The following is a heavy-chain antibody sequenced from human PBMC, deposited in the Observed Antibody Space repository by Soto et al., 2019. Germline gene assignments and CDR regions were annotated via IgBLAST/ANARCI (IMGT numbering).Heavy chain of an antibody. D-gene: IGHD4-17*01. V-gene: IGHV3-30*18. CDR3: AKDQGYGDILDY. J-gene: IGHJ4*02. CDR1: GFTFSSYG. Sequence: GGSLRLSCAASGFTFSSYGMHWVRQAPGKGLEWVAVISYDGSNKYYADSVKGRFTISRDNSKNTLYLQMNSLRAEDTAVYYCAKDQGYGDILDYWGQGTLVTVSS. CDR2: ISYDGSNK.